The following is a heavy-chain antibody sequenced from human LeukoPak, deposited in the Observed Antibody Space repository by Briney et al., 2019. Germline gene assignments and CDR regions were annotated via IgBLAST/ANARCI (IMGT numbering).Heavy chain of an antibody. J-gene: IGHJ4*02. D-gene: IGHD3-16*01. CDR1: GFTDSSNY. CDR3: ARSDGGFDY. Sequence: GGSLRLSCAASGFTDSSNYMSWVRQDPGKGLEWVSVIYSGGSTYYADSVKGRFTISRDNSKNTLYLQMNSLRAEDTAVYYCARSDGGFDYWGQGTLVTVSS. V-gene: IGHV3-53*01. CDR2: IYSGGST.